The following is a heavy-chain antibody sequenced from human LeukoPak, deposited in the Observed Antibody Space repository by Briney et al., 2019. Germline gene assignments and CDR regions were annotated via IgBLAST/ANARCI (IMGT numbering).Heavy chain of an antibody. CDR1: GFTFSSYA. D-gene: IGHD3-3*01. V-gene: IGHV3-23*01. J-gene: IGHJ5*02. CDR2: ISGSGSST. CDR3: AKFEWMNWFDP. Sequence: TGGSLRLSCAASGFTFSSYAMSWVRQAPGKGLEWVSGISGSGSSTYYADSVKGRFTISRDNSKNTLYLQVNSLRAEDTAVYYCAKFEWMNWFDPWGQGTLVTVSS.